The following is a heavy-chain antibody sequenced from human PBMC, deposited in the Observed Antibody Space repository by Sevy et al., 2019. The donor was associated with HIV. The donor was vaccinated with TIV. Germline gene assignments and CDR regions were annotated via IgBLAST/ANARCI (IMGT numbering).Heavy chain of an antibody. V-gene: IGHV3-11*06. CDR1: GFTFSDFY. J-gene: IGHJ3*01. Sequence: GGSLRLSCAASGFTFSDFYMSWIRQVPGKGLELVSYISRGNGDTNYADYLKGRFTISRDNAKNLLYLQMNSLRAEDTAVYYCAREAAAEAFDFWGQGTMVTVSS. D-gene: IGHD2-15*01. CDR2: ISRGNGDT. CDR3: AREAAAEAFDF.